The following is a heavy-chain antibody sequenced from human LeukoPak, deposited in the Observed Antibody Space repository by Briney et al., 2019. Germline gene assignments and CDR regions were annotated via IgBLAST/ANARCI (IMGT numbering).Heavy chain of an antibody. CDR3: AKDPRAMGRYFFDD. V-gene: IGHV3-23*01. CDR2: ISGSGDAT. D-gene: IGHD3-16*01. Sequence: GGSLRLSCVGSGFTFNAYVLSWMRQRPGKGPEWVSMISGSGDATDYADSVKDRLTVSRDNAKKTLYLQINNARADDTAIYYCAKDPRAMGRYFFDDWGQGSLVTVSS. CDR1: GFTFNAYV. J-gene: IGHJ4*01.